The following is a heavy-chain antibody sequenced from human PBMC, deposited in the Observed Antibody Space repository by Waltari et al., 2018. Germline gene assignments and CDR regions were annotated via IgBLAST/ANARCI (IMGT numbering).Heavy chain of an antibody. CDR2: IYTSGST. D-gene: IGHD2-2*01. V-gene: IGHV4-61*02. CDR3: ARGGYCSSTSCYLSFYYYYYYMDV. Sequence: QVQLQESGPGLVKPSQTLSLTCTVSGGSISSGSYYWSRIRQPAGKGLEWIGRIYTSGSTNYNPSLKSRVTISVDTSKNQFSLKLSSVTAADTAVYYCARGGYCSSTSCYLSFYYYYYYMDVWGKGTTVTVSS. J-gene: IGHJ6*03. CDR1: GGSISSGSYY.